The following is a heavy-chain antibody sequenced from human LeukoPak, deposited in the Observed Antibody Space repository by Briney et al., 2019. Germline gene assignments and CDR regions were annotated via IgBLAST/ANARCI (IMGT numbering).Heavy chain of an antibody. Sequence: PGGSLRHSCAASGSTSITYVMTWVRQAPGKGLEWVSTINNRGDVTFHADSVKGRFTTSRDNSTNTLYLQMNSMRPEDTAVYSCANIGSGPASQIFYCYYAIDVWGQGTTVTVSS. J-gene: IGHJ6*02. CDR2: INNRGDVT. V-gene: IGHV3-23*01. CDR1: GSTSITYV. CDR3: ANIGSGPASQIFYCYYAIDV. D-gene: IGHD3-10*01.